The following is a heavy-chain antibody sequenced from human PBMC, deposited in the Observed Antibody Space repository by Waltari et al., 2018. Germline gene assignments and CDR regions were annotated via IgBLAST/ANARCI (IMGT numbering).Heavy chain of an antibody. Sequence: QVQLQQWGAGLLKPSETLSLTCAVYGGSFSGYYWSWIRQPPGKGLEWIGEINHSGSTNYNPSLKSRVTISVDTSKNQFSLKLSSVTAAYTAVYYCASGARYGDLRDADYWGQGTLVTVSS. D-gene: IGHD4-17*01. CDR1: GGSFSGYY. J-gene: IGHJ4*02. CDR3: ASGARYGDLRDADY. CDR2: INHSGST. V-gene: IGHV4-34*01.